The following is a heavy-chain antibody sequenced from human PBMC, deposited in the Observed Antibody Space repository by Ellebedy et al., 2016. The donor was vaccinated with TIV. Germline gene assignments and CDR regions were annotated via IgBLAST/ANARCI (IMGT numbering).Heavy chain of an antibody. Sequence: GESLKISCAASGFPFSHYGLSWVPPAPGKGLEWVSTLGGDGDSTYYADSVKGRFTISRDNSKNTLYLQMSSLRVEDTAVYYCAKQPHISSTWYYFDFWGLGTLVTVSS. J-gene: IGHJ4*02. CDR2: LGGDGDST. CDR3: AKQPHISSTWYYFDF. V-gene: IGHV3-23*01. D-gene: IGHD6-13*01. CDR1: GFPFSHYG.